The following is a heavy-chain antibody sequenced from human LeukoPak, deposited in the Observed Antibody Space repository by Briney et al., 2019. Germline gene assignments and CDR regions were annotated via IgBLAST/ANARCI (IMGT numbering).Heavy chain of an antibody. CDR1: GYTFTGYY. Sequence: ASVKVSCKASGYTFTGYYMHWVRQAPGQGLEWMGWMNPNSGNTGYAQKFQGRVTITRNTSISTAYMELSSLRSEDTAVYYCARTLGCSSTSCKGWFDPWGQGTLVTVSS. V-gene: IGHV1-8*03. D-gene: IGHD2-2*01. CDR3: ARTLGCSSTSCKGWFDP. J-gene: IGHJ5*02. CDR2: MNPNSGNT.